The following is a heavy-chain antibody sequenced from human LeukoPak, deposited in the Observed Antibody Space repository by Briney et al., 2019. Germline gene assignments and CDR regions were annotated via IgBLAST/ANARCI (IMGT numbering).Heavy chain of an antibody. CDR3: AKYSHDSSGSYDY. CDR2: SGSDGST. D-gene: IGHD3-22*01. J-gene: IGHJ4*02. Sequence: SGSDGSTYYADSVKGRFTISRDNSKNTLYLQMNSLRAEDTAVYYCAKYSHDSSGSYDYWGQGTLVTVSS. V-gene: IGHV3-23*01.